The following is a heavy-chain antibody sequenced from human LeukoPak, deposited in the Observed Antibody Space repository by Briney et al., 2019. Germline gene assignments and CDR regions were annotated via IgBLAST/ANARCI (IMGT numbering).Heavy chain of an antibody. J-gene: IGHJ4*02. CDR2: IYYSGSK. V-gene: IGHV4-39*07. CDR1: GGPISSTSYY. CDR3: ARDRGGSYYGELDY. D-gene: IGHD1-26*01. Sequence: SETLSLTCTVSGGPISSTSYYWGWIRQPPGKGLEWIGNIYYSGSKYYNPSLKSRVTISVDTSKNQFSLKLSSVTAADTAVYYCARDRGGSYYGELDYWGQGTLVTVSS.